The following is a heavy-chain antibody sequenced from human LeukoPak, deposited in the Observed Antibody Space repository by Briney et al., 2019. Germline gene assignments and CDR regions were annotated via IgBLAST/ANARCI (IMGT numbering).Heavy chain of an antibody. D-gene: IGHD3-10*01. J-gene: IGHJ4*02. CDR3: ASLWFGELSYYFDY. CDR2: IYYSGST. CDR1: GGSISSSSYY. V-gene: IGHV4-39*01. Sequence: PSETLSLTCTVSGGSISSSSYYWGWIRQPPGKGREWIGSIYYSGSTYYNPSLKSRVTISVDTSKNQFSLKLSSVTAADTAVYYCASLWFGELSYYFDYWGQGTLVTVSS.